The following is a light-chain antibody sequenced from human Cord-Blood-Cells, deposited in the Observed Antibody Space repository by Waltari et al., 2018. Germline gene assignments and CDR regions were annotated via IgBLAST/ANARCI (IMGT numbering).Light chain of an antibody. CDR1: SSDVGGYNY. CDR3: SSYTSSSTLV. J-gene: IGLJ2*01. Sequence: QSALTQPASVSGSPGQSITISCTGTSSDVGGYNYVSWYQQHPGKAPKLMIYDVSNRPSGVSNRFSGSKSGNTDSLTISGRQAEDEADYYCSSYTSSSTLVFGGGTKLTVL. CDR2: DVS. V-gene: IGLV2-14*01.